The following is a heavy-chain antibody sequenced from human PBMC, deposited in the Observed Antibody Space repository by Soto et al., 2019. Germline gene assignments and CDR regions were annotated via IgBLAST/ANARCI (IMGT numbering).Heavy chain of an antibody. CDR3: ARHISGIGSGSYYNSYYYYMDV. CDR1: GYSFTSYW. V-gene: IGHV5-51*01. D-gene: IGHD3-10*01. J-gene: IGHJ6*03. CDR2: IYPGDSDT. Sequence: GESLKISCKGSGYSFTSYWIGWVRQMPGKGLEWMGIIYPGDSDTRYSPSFQGQVTISADKSISTAYLQWSSLKASDTAMYYCARHISGIGSGSYYNSYYYYMDVWGKGTTVTVSS.